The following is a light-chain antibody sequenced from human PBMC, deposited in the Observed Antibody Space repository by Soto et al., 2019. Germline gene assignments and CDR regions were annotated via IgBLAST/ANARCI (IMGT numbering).Light chain of an antibody. CDR3: HHFGSVPET. Sequence: EVVLTQSPCTLSLSPGERVTLSCRASQSVASSYLAWYQQKPGRAPRLLFYSASSRATGIPDRFSGSGSGTDFTLTISRLEPEDFAVYYCHHFGSVPETFGQGTNVE. CDR1: QSVASSY. V-gene: IGKV3-20*01. J-gene: IGKJ1*01. CDR2: SAS.